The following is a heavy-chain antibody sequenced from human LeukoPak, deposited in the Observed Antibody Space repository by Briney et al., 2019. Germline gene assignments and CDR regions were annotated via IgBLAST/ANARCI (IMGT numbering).Heavy chain of an antibody. CDR1: GFTFSSYA. CDR2: ISGSGSST. Sequence: GGSLRLSCAASGFTFSSYAMSWVRQAPGKGLEWVSAISGSGSSTYYADSVKGRFTISRDNSKNTLYLQMNSLRAEDTAVYYCAKAHYYDSSGPFDYWGQGTLVTVSS. D-gene: IGHD3-22*01. V-gene: IGHV3-23*01. J-gene: IGHJ4*02. CDR3: AKAHYYDSSGPFDY.